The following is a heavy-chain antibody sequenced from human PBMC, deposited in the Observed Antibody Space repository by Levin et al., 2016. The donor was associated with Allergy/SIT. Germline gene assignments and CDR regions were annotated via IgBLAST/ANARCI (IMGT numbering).Heavy chain of an antibody. CDR1: GGSFSNHY. CDR2: IYYSGST. CDR3: ARDTTLSGGEAAAGIDY. V-gene: IGHV4-59*11. D-gene: IGHD6-13*01. Sequence: SETLSLTCSVSGGSFSNHYWSWIRQSPGKGLEWIGYIYYSGSTKYNPSLKSRVTMSVDTSKKQFYLKMSSVNAADTAVYYCARDTTLSGGEAAAGIDYWGQGTLVTVSS. J-gene: IGHJ4*02.